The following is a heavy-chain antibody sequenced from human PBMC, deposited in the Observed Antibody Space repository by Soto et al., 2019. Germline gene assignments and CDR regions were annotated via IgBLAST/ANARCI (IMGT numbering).Heavy chain of an antibody. CDR2: ISGRGGVR. CDR3: AKDRQFRSYYESAGHYND. J-gene: IGHJ4*02. Sequence: EVQLLESGGGLVQPGGSLRLTCVGSGFTFRNQDMRWVRQAPGKGLEWVSGISGRGGVRYYADSVKGRFTISRDNSKNTLYLQMNNLRANDTAVYYCAKDRQFRSYYESAGHYNDWGQGTLVTVSS. CDR1: GFTFRNQD. D-gene: IGHD3-22*01. V-gene: IGHV3-23*01.